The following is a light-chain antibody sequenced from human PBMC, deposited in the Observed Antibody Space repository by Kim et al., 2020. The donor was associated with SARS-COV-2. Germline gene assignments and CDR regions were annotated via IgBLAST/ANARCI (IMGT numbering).Light chain of an antibody. CDR2: GAS. Sequence: EIVLTQSPGTLSLSPGVSATLSCRASQSVRNNYLAWYQQKPGQGPRLLISGASSRATGIPARFSGSGSGTDFTLTISRLEPEDFAVYYCQQYRSSPAMYSLGQGTKLEI. CDR1: QSVRNNY. CDR3: QQYRSSPAMYS. V-gene: IGKV3-20*01. J-gene: IGKJ2*01.